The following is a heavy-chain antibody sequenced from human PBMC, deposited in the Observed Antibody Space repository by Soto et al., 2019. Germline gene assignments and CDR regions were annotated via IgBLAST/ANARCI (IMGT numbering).Heavy chain of an antibody. J-gene: IGHJ5*02. Sequence: GGSLRLSCAASGFTFSTYGMNCVRQAPGKGLEWLSSISDSGHYIYYADSVKGRFTISRDNAKNSLFLQMNSLRGEDTAVYYCARSGLALPYSASHWFDPWGHGTLVTVSS. CDR3: ARSGLALPYSASHWFDP. D-gene: IGHD3-22*01. CDR2: ISDSGHYI. V-gene: IGHV3-21*01. CDR1: GFTFSTYG.